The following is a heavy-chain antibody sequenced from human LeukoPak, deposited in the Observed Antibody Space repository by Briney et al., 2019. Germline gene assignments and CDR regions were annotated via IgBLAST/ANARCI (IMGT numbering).Heavy chain of an antibody. J-gene: IGHJ4*02. D-gene: IGHD6-13*01. CDR2: ITPIFGTA. Sequence: VASVKVSCKASGGTFSSYAISWVRQAPGQGLEWMGGITPIFGTANYAQKFQGRVTITADESTSTAYMELSSLRSEDTAVYYCARAGPLAAAGYWGQGTLVTVSS. CDR3: ARAGPLAAAGY. CDR1: GGTFSSYA. V-gene: IGHV1-69*01.